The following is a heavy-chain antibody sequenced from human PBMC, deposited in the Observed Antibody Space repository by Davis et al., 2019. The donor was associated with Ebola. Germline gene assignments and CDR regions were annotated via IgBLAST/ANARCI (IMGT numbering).Heavy chain of an antibody. J-gene: IGHJ4*02. CDR1: GGSISSSSYY. CDR2: IYYSGST. D-gene: IGHD3-3*01. V-gene: IGHV4-31*03. Sequence: MPSETLSLTCTVSGGSISSSSYYWGWIRQPPGKGLEWIGYIYYSGSTSYNPSLGSRVTISLDTSKNQFSLKLSSVTAADTAVYYCASGYYWFDYWGQGTLVTVSS. CDR3: ASGYYWFDY.